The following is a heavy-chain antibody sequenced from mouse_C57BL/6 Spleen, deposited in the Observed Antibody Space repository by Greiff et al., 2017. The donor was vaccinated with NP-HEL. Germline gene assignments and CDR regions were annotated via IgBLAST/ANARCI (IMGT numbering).Heavy chain of an antibody. J-gene: IGHJ4*01. CDR3: ARDGYPNYYAMDY. D-gene: IGHD2-2*01. V-gene: IGHV3-1*01. CDR2: ISYSGST. Sequence: EVHLVESGPGMVKPSQSLSLTCTVTGYSITSGYDWHWIRHFPGNKLEWMGYISYSGSTNYNPSLKSRISITHDTSKNHFFLKLNSVTTEDTATYYCARDGYPNYYAMDYWGQGTSVTVSS. CDR1: GYSITSGYD.